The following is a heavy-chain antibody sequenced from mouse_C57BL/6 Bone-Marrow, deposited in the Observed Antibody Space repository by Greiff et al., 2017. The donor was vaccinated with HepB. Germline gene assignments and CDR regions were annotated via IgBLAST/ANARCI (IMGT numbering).Heavy chain of an antibody. D-gene: IGHD4-1*01. CDR3: ARTGTDWYFDV. CDR1: GFTFSSYA. J-gene: IGHJ1*03. V-gene: IGHV5-4*01. Sequence: EVQGVESGGGLVKPGGSLKLSCAASGFTFSSYAMSWVRQTPEKRLEWVATISDGGSYTYYPDNVKGRFTISRDNAKNNLYLQMSHLKSEDTAMYYCARTGTDWYFDVWGTGTTVTVSS. CDR2: ISDGGSYT.